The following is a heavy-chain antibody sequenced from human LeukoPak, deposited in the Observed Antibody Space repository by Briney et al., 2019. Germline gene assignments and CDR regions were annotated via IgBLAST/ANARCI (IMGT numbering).Heavy chain of an antibody. J-gene: IGHJ4*02. CDR3: ARDRYGTDTAMGTFDY. CDR2: ISYDGSNK. D-gene: IGHD5-18*01. CDR1: GFTFSSYA. Sequence: PGGSLRLSCAASGFTFSSYAMHWVRQAPGKGLEWAAVISYDGSNKYYADSVKGRFTISRDNSKNTLYLQMNSLRAEDTAVYYCARDRYGTDTAMGTFDYWGQGTLVTVSS. V-gene: IGHV3-30-3*01.